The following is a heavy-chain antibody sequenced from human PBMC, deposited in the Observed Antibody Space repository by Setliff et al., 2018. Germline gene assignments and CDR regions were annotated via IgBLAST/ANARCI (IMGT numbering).Heavy chain of an antibody. D-gene: IGHD3-22*01. V-gene: IGHV3-23*01. Sequence: LRLSCAASGFTFSTYAMSWVRQAPGKGLEWVSTISDTSGSTYYADAVKGRLTISRDNSKNTLYLQMNSLRADDTAVYYCAKTAHYYESSGYYYDPYFYYMDVWGKGTTVTVSS. CDR2: ISDTSGST. CDR3: AKTAHYYESSGYYYDPYFYYMDV. J-gene: IGHJ6*03. CDR1: GFTFSTYA.